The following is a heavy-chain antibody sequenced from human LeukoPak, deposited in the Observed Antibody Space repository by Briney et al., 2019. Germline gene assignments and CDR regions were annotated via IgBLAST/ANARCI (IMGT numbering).Heavy chain of an antibody. CDR2: INPNSGGT. CDR3: ARDGIAVAGDVNWFDP. D-gene: IGHD6-19*01. V-gene: IGHV1-2*02. Sequence: ASVKVSCKASGYTFTGYYRHWVWQAPGQGLEWMGWINPNSGGTNYAQKFQGRVTMTRDTSISTAYMELSRLRSDDTAVYYCARDGIAVAGDVNWFDPWGQGTLVTVPS. J-gene: IGHJ5*02. CDR1: GYTFTGYY.